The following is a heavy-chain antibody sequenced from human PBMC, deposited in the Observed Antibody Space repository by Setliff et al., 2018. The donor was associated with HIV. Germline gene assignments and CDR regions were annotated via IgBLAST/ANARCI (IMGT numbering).Heavy chain of an antibody. J-gene: IGHJ4*02. Sequence: VKVSCKASGYTFTDYYMHWVQQAPGKGLEWMGRVDPEDGETIYAEKFQGRVTITADTSTDTAYMELSSLRSEDTAVYYCATDPYYYDSSGVFDYWGQGTLVTVSS. CDR2: VDPEDGET. D-gene: IGHD3-22*01. V-gene: IGHV1-69-2*01. CDR1: GYTFTDYY. CDR3: ATDPYYYDSSGVFDY.